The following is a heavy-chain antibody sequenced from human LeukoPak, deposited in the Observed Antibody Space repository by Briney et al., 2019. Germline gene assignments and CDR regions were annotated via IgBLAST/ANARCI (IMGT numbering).Heavy chain of an antibody. V-gene: IGHV3-23*01. D-gene: IGHD3-9*01. Sequence: GGSLRLSCKVSGFALSSYVMSWVRQSPGNALEWVSAIDSNGVTTNSADSVEGRFTISRDNSKNTLYLQLSSLRVEDTAVYYCAKGDDFLADYRYRFDYWGQGTLVTVSS. CDR1: GFALSSYV. CDR3: AKGDDFLADYRYRFDY. J-gene: IGHJ4*02. CDR2: IDSNGVTT.